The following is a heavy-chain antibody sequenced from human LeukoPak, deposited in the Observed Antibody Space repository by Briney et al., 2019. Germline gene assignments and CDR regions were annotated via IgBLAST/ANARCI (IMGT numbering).Heavy chain of an antibody. CDR1: GISITAYY. V-gene: IGHV4-59*01. Sequence: PSETLTLTCTVSGISITAYYWSWVRQSPGKGLEWIGYVHHTGRADYNPSLRSRATISLDTSKNQFSLKLTSATAADTAVYYCARDSWDYIAMDVWGPGTTVIVSS. CDR2: VHHTGRA. J-gene: IGHJ6*02. CDR3: ARDSWDYIAMDV. D-gene: IGHD4/OR15-4a*01.